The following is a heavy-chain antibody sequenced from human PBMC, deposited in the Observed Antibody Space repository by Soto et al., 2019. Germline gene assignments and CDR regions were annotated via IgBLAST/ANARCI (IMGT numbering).Heavy chain of an antibody. Sequence: GGSLRLSCAASGFTYSTYAMSWVRQAPGKGLQWVSGISGSGSNAFYGDSVRGRFTISRDNSKNTLYLQMNNLRAEDTAVYYCAKTLYGGADYWGQGT. CDR1: GFTYSTYA. CDR2: ISGSGSNA. CDR3: AKTLYGGADY. J-gene: IGHJ4*02. V-gene: IGHV3-23*01. D-gene: IGHD2-21*01.